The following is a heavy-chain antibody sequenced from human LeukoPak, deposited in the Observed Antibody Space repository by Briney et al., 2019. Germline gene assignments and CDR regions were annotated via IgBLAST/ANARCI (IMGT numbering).Heavy chain of an antibody. CDR2: IHREGTTT. D-gene: IGHD3-9*01. CDR1: GFTFNIYW. V-gene: IGHV3-74*01. Sequence: GGSLRLSCAASGFTFNIYWMTWVRQVPGKGLVWVSRIHREGTTTIYADSVKGRFTISRDNGKNTLYLHMNSLRADDTAVYYCARDSDWLLFDYWGQGTLVTVSS. CDR3: ARDSDWLLFDY. J-gene: IGHJ4*02.